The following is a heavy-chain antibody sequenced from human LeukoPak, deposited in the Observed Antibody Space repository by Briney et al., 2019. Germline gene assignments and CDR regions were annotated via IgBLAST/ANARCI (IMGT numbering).Heavy chain of an antibody. J-gene: IGHJ5*02. CDR3: AKDRPRTYYYDSSGDWFDP. D-gene: IGHD3-22*01. V-gene: IGHV3-23*01. CDR2: ISGSGGST. Sequence: GGSLRLSCAASGFTFSSYAMSWVRQAPGKGLEWVSAISGSGGSTYYADPVKGRFTISRDNSKNTLYLQMNSLRAEDTAVYYCAKDRPRTYYYDSSGDWFDPWGQGTLVTVSS. CDR1: GFTFSSYA.